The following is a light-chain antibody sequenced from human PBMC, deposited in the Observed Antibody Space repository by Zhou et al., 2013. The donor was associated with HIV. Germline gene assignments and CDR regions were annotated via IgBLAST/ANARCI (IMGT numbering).Light chain of an antibody. CDR3: QQSYYIPRT. CDR2: AAS. CDR1: QDISTY. J-gene: IGKJ2*01. V-gene: IGKV1-9*01. Sequence: DIQLTQSPSFLSASVGDRVTLTCRASQDISTYLAWFQQKPGRAPKLLIYAASTLQSGVPSRFSGSGSGTDFTLTISSLQPEDFATYYCQQSYYIPRTFGQGTKLEIK.